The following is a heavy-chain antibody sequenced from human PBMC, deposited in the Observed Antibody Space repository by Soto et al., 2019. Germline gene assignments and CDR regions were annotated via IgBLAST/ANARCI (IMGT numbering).Heavy chain of an antibody. V-gene: IGHV4-39*01. CDR3: ARHASIAARPDYYYGMDV. CDR1: GGSISSSSSF. CDR2: IYYPGNT. Sequence: SETLSLNCTVSGGSISSSSSFWGWIRQPPGKGLEWVGSIYYPGNTYYNPSLKSRVTISVDTSKNQFSLKLSSVTAADTAVYYCARHASIAARPDYYYGMDVWGQGTTVTVSS. D-gene: IGHD6-6*01. J-gene: IGHJ6*02.